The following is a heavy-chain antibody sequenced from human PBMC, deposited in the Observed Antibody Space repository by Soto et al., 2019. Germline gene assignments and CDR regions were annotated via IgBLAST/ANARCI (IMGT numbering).Heavy chain of an antibody. Sequence: PSETLSLTCTVSGGSTSSGGYYWSWIRQHPGKGLEWIGYTHYSGTAYYNPSLTSRVSISVDTSKNQFSLMLSSVTAADTAVYYCARVYRTGVIGQYFDNWGEGTRVTVAS. V-gene: IGHV4-31*03. CDR2: THYSGTA. CDR1: GGSTSSGGYY. D-gene: IGHD3-16*02. J-gene: IGHJ4*02. CDR3: ARVYRTGVIGQYFDN.